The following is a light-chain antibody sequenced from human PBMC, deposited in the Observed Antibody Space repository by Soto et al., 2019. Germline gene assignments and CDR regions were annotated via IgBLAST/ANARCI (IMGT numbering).Light chain of an antibody. J-gene: IGLJ1*01. V-gene: IGLV1-44*01. Sequence: QSVLTQPPSVSGAPGQRVTISCTGSSSNIGTNNVHWYQHLPGAAPKVLIYANNNRPSGVPDRFSGSKSGTSASLAISGLQSEDEADYYCAAWDDSLNGYVFGTGTKVTVL. CDR2: ANN. CDR3: AAWDDSLNGYV. CDR1: SSNIGTNN.